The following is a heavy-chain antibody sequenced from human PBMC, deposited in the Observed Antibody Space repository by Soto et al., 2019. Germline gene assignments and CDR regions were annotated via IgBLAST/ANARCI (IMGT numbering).Heavy chain of an antibody. CDR2: ISYDGSNK. J-gene: IGHJ6*02. Sequence: PGGSLRLSCAASGFTFSSYAMHWVRQAPGKGLEWVAVISYDGSNKYYADSVKGRFTISRDNSKNTLYLQMNSLRAEDTAVYYCARDLYSKGRFYYYYVMDVWGQGTTVTVSS. CDR1: GFTFSSYA. D-gene: IGHD4-4*01. CDR3: ARDLYSKGRFYYYYVMDV. V-gene: IGHV3-30-3*01.